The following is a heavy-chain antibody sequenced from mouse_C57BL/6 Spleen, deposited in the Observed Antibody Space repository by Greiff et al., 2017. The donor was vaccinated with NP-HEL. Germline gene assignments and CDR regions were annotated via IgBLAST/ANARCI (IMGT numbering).Heavy chain of an antibody. CDR2: IRSKSSNYAT. D-gene: IGHD1-1*01. Sequence: DVQLVESGGGLVQPKGSLKLSCAASGFTFNTYAMHWVRQAPGKGLEWVARIRSKSSNYATYYADSVKDRFTIARDDSQSRLYLQMNNLKTEDTAMYYCGRDPPYGSRLGFAYWGQGTLVTVSA. CDR3: GRDPPYGSRLGFAY. CDR1: GFTFNTYA. V-gene: IGHV10-3*01. J-gene: IGHJ3*01.